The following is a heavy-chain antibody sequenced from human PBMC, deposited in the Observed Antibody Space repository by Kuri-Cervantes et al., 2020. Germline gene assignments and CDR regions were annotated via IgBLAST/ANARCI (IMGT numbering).Heavy chain of an antibody. CDR2: MNPNSGNT. CDR1: GYTFTSYD. J-gene: IGHJ3*02. V-gene: IGHV1-8*01. Sequence: ASVKVSCKASGYTFTSYDINWVRQATGQGLGWMGWMNPNSGNTGYAQKFQGRVTMTRNTSISTAYMELSSLRSEDTAVYYCARDATGDCSGGSCYSGNAFDIWGQGTMVTVSS. D-gene: IGHD2-15*01. CDR3: ARDATGDCSGGSCYSGNAFDI.